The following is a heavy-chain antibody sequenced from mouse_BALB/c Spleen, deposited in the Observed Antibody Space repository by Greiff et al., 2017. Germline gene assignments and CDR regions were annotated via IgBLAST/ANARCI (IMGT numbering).Heavy chain of an antibody. CDR3: ARWALLTGTSGAWFAY. J-gene: IGHJ3*01. CDR2: ISYSGST. Sequence: DVKLQESGPSLVKPSQTLSLTCSVTGDSITSGYWNWIRKFPGNKLEYMGYISYSGSTYYNPSLKSRISITRDTSKNQYYLQLNSVTTEDTATYYCARWALLTGTSGAWFAYWGQGTLVTVSA. D-gene: IGHD4-1*01. V-gene: IGHV3-8*02. CDR1: GDSITSGY.